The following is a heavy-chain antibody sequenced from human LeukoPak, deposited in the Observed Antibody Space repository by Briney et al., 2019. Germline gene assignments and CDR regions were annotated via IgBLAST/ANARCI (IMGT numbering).Heavy chain of an antibody. CDR3: ARGAPGIAAAVADY. V-gene: IGHV1-2*06. CDR2: INPNSGDT. Sequence: ASVKVSCKASGYTFTGYYMHRVRQAPGQGLEWMGRINPNSGDTNYAQKFQGRVTMTRDTSISTAYMELNRLRSDDTAVYYCARGAPGIAAAVADYWGQGTLVTVSS. J-gene: IGHJ4*02. D-gene: IGHD6-13*01. CDR1: GYTFTGYY.